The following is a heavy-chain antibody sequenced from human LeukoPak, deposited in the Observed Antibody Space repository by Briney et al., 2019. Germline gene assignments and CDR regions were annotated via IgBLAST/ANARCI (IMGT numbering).Heavy chain of an antibody. CDR3: SPLRVVPAAKGDDY. Sequence: GGSLRLSCAASGFTFSSYSMNWVRQAPGKGLEWVSSISSSSSYIYYADSVKGRFTISRDNDKNSLYLKMNSLRAEDTAVYYCSPLRVVPAAKGDDYWGQGTLVTVSS. CDR1: GFTFSSYS. CDR2: ISSSSSYI. V-gene: IGHV3-21*04. D-gene: IGHD2-2*01. J-gene: IGHJ4*02.